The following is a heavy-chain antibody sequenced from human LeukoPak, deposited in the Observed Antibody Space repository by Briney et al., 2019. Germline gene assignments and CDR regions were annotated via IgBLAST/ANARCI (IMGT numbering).Heavy chain of an antibody. CDR2: IKSDGSST. D-gene: IGHD1-26*01. CDR1: GFTFSRYW. V-gene: IGHV3-74*01. Sequence: GGSLRLSCAASGFTFSRYWMHWVRQAPGKGLVWVSCIKSDGSSTSIADSAKGRFTISRDNAKNTVYLQMNSLRAEDTAVYYCVRDNRSYNFDYWGLGTLVTVSS. CDR3: VRDNRSYNFDY. J-gene: IGHJ4*02.